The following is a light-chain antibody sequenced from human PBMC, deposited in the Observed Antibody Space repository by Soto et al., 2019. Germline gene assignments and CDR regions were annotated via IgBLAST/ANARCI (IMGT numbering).Light chain of an antibody. CDR2: FXS. J-gene: IGKJ4*02. CDR1: PSIRMF. V-gene: IGKV1-39*01. Sequence: IRMTQSPSSMSASLGARVTVPXRASPSIRMFLNWHQQEPGXAPKXXXTFXSTLRRGGPSRFSGSGSVTDFHLTINSLQPEDFANYFCQQSLTTPRTFGGGTKVDIK. CDR3: QQSLTTPRT.